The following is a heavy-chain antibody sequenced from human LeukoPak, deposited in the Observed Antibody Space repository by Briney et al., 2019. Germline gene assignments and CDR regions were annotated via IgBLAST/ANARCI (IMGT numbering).Heavy chain of an antibody. CDR3: ARGETGALWSGYYQSYFDY. CDR2: IYPGDSDT. J-gene: IGHJ4*02. V-gene: IGHV5-51*01. D-gene: IGHD3-3*01. Sequence: GESLKISCKGSGYSFTSYWIGWVRQMPGKGLEWMGIIYPGDSDTRYSPSFQGQVTISADKSISTAYLQWSSLKASDTAMYYCARGETGALWSGYYQSYFDYWGQGTLVTVSS. CDR1: GYSFTSYW.